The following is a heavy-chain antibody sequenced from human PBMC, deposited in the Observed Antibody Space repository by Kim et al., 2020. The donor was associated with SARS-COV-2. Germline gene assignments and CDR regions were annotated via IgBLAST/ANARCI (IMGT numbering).Heavy chain of an antibody. D-gene: IGHD5-12*01. Sequence: SETLSLTCTVSGGSISSGGYYWSWIRQHPGKGLEWIGYIYYSGSTYYNPSLKSRVTISVDTSKNQFSLKLSSVTAADTAVYYCARGVFPWYIVATAGYFDYWGQGTLVTVSS. CDR3: ARGVFPWYIVATAGYFDY. CDR1: GGSISSGGYY. V-gene: IGHV4-31*03. J-gene: IGHJ4*02. CDR2: IYYSGST.